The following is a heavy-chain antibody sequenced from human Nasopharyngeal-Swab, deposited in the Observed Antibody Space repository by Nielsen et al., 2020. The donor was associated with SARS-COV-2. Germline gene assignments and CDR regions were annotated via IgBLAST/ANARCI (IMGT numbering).Heavy chain of an antibody. CDR1: GGSFSGYS. CDR2: IKHSGST. Sequence: TLSLTCAVYGGSFSGYSWSWILQPPGKGLAWIGEIKHSGSTNYNPSLKSRVTISVDTSKNQFSLKLSSVTAADTAVYYCARVPPIAVAGKGVDVWGQGTTVTVSS. CDR3: ARVPPIAVAGKGVDV. V-gene: IGHV4-34*01. J-gene: IGHJ6*02. D-gene: IGHD6-19*01.